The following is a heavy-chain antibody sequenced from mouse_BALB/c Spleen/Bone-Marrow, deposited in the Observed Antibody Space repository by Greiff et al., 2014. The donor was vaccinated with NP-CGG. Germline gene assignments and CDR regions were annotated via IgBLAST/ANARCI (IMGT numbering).Heavy chain of an antibody. V-gene: IGHV3-1*02. D-gene: IGHD3-3*01. CDR2: THYSGTT. CDR1: AYSITSGYG. J-gene: IGHJ3*01. Sequence: LSLTCTITAYSITSGYGWYWIPHFPGNKLELLFYTHYSGTTPYNPSLKSPFSITRDPSTNQFYLQWNYVHTEDTSTYNCEMEARTRARCDYWGQGTLVTGSA. CDR3: EMEARTRARCDY.